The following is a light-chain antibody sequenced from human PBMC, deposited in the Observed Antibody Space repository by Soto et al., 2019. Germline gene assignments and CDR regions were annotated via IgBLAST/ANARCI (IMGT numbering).Light chain of an antibody. CDR3: QQYSNSRT. CDR1: QSVSSSY. CDR2: GAS. J-gene: IGKJ1*01. V-gene: IGKV3-20*01. Sequence: EIVLTQSPGTLSLSPGERATLSCRASQSVSSSYLAWYQQKPGQAPRLLIYGASSQATGTPHRFTGSGSETDFTLTISRLEPEDFAVYYCQQYSNSRTFGQGTKVDIK.